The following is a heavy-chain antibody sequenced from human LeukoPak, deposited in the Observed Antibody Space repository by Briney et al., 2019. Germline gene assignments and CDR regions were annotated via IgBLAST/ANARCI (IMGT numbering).Heavy chain of an antibody. V-gene: IGHV3-7*04. CDR2: IKQDGSEK. CDR1: AFTFSTYW. Sequence: GGSLRLSCAASAFTFSTYWMSWVRQAQGKGLEWVANIKQDGSEKYYVDSVKGRFTISRDNAKDSLYLQMNCLRAEDTAVYYCARARFSYGHYYFDYWGQGTLVTVSS. CDR3: ARARFSYGHYYFDY. D-gene: IGHD5-18*01. J-gene: IGHJ4*02.